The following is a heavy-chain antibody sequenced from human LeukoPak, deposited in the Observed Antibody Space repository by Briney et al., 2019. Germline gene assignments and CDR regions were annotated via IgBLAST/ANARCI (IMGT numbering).Heavy chain of an antibody. Sequence: GGALRLSCAASGFTFSSYGMHWVRQAPGKGLEWVAVISYDGSNKYYADSVKDRFTISRDNSKNTLYLQMNSLRAEDTAVYYCAKVAAAALGPHDYWGQGTLVTVSS. CDR1: GFTFSSYG. J-gene: IGHJ4*02. D-gene: IGHD6-13*01. CDR2: ISYDGSNK. V-gene: IGHV3-30*18. CDR3: AKVAAAALGPHDY.